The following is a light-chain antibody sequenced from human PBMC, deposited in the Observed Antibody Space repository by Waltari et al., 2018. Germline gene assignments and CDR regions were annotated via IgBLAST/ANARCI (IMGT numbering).Light chain of an antibody. CDR3: QQYYSGPFT. CDR2: WAS. V-gene: IGKV4-1*01. J-gene: IGKJ5*01. Sequence: DIVMTQSPDSLAVSLGERATIHCKSSQSVLYSSNNKNYLAWYQQKPGQPPKLLIYWASTRESGVPDRFTGSGSETDFTLTISSLQAEDVAVYYCQQYYSGPFTFGQGTRLEIK. CDR1: QSVLYSSNNKNY.